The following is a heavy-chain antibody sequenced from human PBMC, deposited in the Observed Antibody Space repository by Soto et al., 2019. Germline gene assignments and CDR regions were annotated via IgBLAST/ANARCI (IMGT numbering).Heavy chain of an antibody. CDR2: TNPSSGAT. CDR3: AREAGTTGNYYYGMDV. Sequence: QVQLVQSGAEVKKPGASVKVSCKASGYTFIGHYLHWVRQAPGQGLEWLGWTNPSSGATNFAQKFQGRVTMTRDTARSTAYLELSRLRSDDTAVYYCAREAGTTGNYYYGMDVWGQGTTVTVSS. CDR1: GYTFIGHY. V-gene: IGHV1-2*02. J-gene: IGHJ6*02. D-gene: IGHD1-7*01.